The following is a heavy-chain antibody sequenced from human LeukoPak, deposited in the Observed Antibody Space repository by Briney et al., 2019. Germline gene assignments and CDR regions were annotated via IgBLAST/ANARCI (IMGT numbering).Heavy chain of an antibody. J-gene: IGHJ4*02. CDR1: GGSISSYY. CDR3: ARHDSSGYWDPAYYFDY. Sequence: SETLSLTCTVSGGSISSYYWSWIRQPPGKGLEWIGSIYYSGSTNYNSSLKSRVTISVDTSKNQFSLKLSSVTAADTAVYYCARHDSSGYWDPAYYFDYWGQGTLVTVSS. CDR2: IYYSGST. V-gene: IGHV4-59*08. D-gene: IGHD3-22*01.